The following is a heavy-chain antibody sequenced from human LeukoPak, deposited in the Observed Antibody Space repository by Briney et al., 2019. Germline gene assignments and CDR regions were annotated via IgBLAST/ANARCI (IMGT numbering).Heavy chain of an antibody. V-gene: IGHV4-38-2*01. J-gene: IGHJ4*02. CDR3: ASHLAIFGVVANYFDY. D-gene: IGHD3-3*01. Sequence: SETLSLTCAVSGYSISSGYYWGWIRQPPGKGLEGIGSIYHSGSTYYNPSLKSRVTISVDTAKNQFSLQLTPVTAADTAVYYCASHLAIFGVVANYFDYWGQGTLVTVSS. CDR2: IYHSGST. CDR1: GYSISSGYY.